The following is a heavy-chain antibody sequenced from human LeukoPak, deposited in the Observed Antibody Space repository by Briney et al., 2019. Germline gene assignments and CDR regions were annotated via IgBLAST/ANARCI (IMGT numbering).Heavy chain of an antibody. CDR2: INHSGST. Sequence: SETLSLTCAVYGGSFSGYYWSRIRQPAGKGLEWSGEINHSGSTNYNPSLKSRVTISVDTSKNQFSLKLSSVTAADTAVYYCARGAPYYYGSGSTFDYWGQGTLVTVSS. D-gene: IGHD3-10*01. CDR1: GGSFSGYY. V-gene: IGHV4-34*01. J-gene: IGHJ4*02. CDR3: ARGAPYYYGSGSTFDY.